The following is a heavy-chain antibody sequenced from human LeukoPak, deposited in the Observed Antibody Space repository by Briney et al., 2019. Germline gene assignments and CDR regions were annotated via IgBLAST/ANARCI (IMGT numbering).Heavy chain of an antibody. CDR3: AREGYDSSGYPRLLDY. J-gene: IGHJ4*02. Sequence: GGSLRLSCAASGLTVSSNYITWVRQPPGKGLEWVSVLHAAGGTYYADSVKGRFTISRHISKNTVYLQMNSLRAEDTAVYYCAREGYDSSGYPRLLDYWGQGTLVTVSS. CDR2: LHAAGGT. CDR1: GLTVSSNY. V-gene: IGHV3-53*04. D-gene: IGHD3-22*01.